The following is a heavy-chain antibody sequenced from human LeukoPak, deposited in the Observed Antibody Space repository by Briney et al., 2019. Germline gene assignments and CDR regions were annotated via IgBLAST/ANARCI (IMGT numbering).Heavy chain of an antibody. CDR2: IYHSGST. D-gene: IGHD3-22*01. Sequence: KPSETLSLTCAVSGGSISSGGYSWSWIRQPPGKGLEWIGYIYHSGSTYCNPSLKSRVTISVDRSKNQFSLKLSSVTAADTAVYYCAGGGYYPSFDYWGQGTLVTVSS. V-gene: IGHV4-30-2*01. CDR1: GGSISSGGYS. CDR3: AGGGYYPSFDY. J-gene: IGHJ4*02.